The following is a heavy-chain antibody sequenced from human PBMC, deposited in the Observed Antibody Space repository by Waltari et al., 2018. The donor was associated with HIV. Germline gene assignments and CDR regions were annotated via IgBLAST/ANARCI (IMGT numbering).Heavy chain of an antibody. CDR3: ARRWQSSYGMDV. V-gene: IGHV3-21*01. Sequence: EVQLVESGGGLVKPGGSLILSCAASGFTFSSYSMNWVRQAPGKGLEWVSSISSSSSYIYYADSVKGRFTISRDNAKNSLYLQMNSLRAEDTAVYYCARRWQSSYGMDVWGQGTTVTVSS. D-gene: IGHD6-19*01. CDR2: ISSSSSYI. CDR1: GFTFSSYS. J-gene: IGHJ6*02.